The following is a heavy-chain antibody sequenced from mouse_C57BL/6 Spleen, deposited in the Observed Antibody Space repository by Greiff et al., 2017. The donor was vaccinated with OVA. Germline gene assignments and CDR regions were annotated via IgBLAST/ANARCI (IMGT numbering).Heavy chain of an antibody. J-gene: IGHJ2*01. CDR3: TGPLYSNYDYYFDY. CDR2: IRLKSDNYAT. CDR1: GFTFSNYW. D-gene: IGHD2-5*01. Sequence: EVKLQESGGGLVQPGGSMKLSCVASGFTFSNYWMNWVRQSPEKGLEWVAQIRLKSDNYATHYAESVKGRFTISRDDSKSSVYLQMNNLRAEDTGIYYCTGPLYSNYDYYFDYWGQGTTLTVSS. V-gene: IGHV6-3*01.